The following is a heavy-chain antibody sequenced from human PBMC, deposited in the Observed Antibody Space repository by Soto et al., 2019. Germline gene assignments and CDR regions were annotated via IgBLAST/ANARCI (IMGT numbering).Heavy chain of an antibody. V-gene: IGHV4-30-4*01. CDR1: GDSISNLDYF. CDR3: ARGRYCLTGRCFPNWFDS. Sequence: SETLSLTCSVSGDSISNLDYFWAWIRQPPGQALEYIGYIYKSATTYYNPSFESRVAISVDTSKSQFSLNVTSVTAADTAVYFCARGRYCLTGRCFPNWFDSWGQGALVTVS. CDR2: IYKSATT. D-gene: IGHD7-27*01. J-gene: IGHJ5*01.